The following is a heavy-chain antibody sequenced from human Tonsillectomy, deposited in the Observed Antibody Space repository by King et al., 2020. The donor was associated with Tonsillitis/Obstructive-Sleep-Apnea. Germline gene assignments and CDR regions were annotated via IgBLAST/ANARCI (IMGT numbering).Heavy chain of an antibody. D-gene: IGHD3-10*01. Sequence: DVQLVESGGGLVQPGGSLRLSCAASGFTFSSFAMSWVRQAPGKGLEWVSAISGSGRSTYYTDSVKGRFTISRDNSKNTLYLQMNILRAEDTAVYYCAKAPLWFEELVSTVEYWGQGTLVTVSS. CDR3: AKAPLWFEELVSTVEY. CDR2: ISGSGRST. CDR1: GFTFSSFA. V-gene: IGHV3-23*04. J-gene: IGHJ4*02.